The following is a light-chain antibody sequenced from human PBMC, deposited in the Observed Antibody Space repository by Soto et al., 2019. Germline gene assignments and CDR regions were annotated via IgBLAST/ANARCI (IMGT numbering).Light chain of an antibody. CDR1: SSDVGGYNY. CDR2: EVY. Sequence: QSVLTQPPSASVSPGQSVTISCTGTSSDVGGYNYVSWYQHHPGKAPKLIIYEVYKRPSGVPDRFSGSKSGNTAALTVSGLQAEDEADYYCSSYVGTNSYVLEPGTKFPV. V-gene: IGLV2-8*01. CDR3: SSYVGTNSYV. J-gene: IGLJ1*01.